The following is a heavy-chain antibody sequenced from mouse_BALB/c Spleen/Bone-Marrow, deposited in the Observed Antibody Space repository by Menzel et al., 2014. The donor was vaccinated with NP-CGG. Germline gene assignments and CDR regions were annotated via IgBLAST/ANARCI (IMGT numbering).Heavy chain of an antibody. CDR3: ARDRAYGNWYFDV. D-gene: IGHD2-1*01. V-gene: IGHV2-9*02. J-gene: IGHJ1*01. CDR2: IWAGRST. CDR1: GFSLTSYG. Sequence: QVQLQQSGPGLVAPSQSLPITCTVSGFSLTSYGVHWVRQPPGKGLEWLGVIWAGRSTNYNSALMSRLSISKDNSKSQVFLKVNSLQTDDTAMYYCARDRAYGNWYFDVWGAGTTVTVSS.